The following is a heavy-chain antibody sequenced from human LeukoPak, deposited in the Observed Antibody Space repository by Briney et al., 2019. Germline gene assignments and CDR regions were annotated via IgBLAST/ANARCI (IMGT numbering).Heavy chain of an antibody. CDR3: ARTLGYCSSTNCFLTFDY. Sequence: PGGSLRLSCAASGFTFSSYEMNWVRQAPGKGLEWVSYISSSGSTIYYADSVKGRFTISRDNAKNSLYLQMNSLRAEDTAVYYCARTLGYCSSTNCFLTFDYWGQGTLVTVSS. D-gene: IGHD2-2*01. V-gene: IGHV3-48*03. CDR2: ISSSGSTI. J-gene: IGHJ4*02. CDR1: GFTFSSYE.